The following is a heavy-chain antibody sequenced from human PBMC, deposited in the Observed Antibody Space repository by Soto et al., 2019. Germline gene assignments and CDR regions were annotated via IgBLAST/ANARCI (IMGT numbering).Heavy chain of an antibody. CDR2: LHHDGTT. V-gene: IGHV3-53*01. CDR3: AGSSSWYSHFDY. CDR1: GFRVSENY. Sequence: GGSLRLSCAASGFRVSENYMIWVRQASGKGLEWVAVLHHDGTTFYPDSVTGRLTISRDSSRNTLYLQMTSLRAEDSAVYYCAGSSSWYSHFDYWAHGTLVTAPQ. J-gene: IGHJ4*01. D-gene: IGHD6-13*01.